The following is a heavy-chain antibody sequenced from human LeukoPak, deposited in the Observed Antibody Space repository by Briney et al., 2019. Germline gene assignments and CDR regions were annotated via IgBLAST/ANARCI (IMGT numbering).Heavy chain of an antibody. D-gene: IGHD2-15*01. CDR2: IYPGDSDP. V-gene: IGHV5-51*01. CDR1: GYSFTRYW. J-gene: IGHJ4*02. CDR3: ARRRYCSGGTCYGVDY. Sequence: GESLQISCKGSGYSFTRYWIGWARQMPGRGLEWMGIIYPGDSDPRYSPSFQGQVTISADKSISTAFLQWSSLKASDTAMYYCARRRYCSGGTCYGVDYWGQGTLVTVSS.